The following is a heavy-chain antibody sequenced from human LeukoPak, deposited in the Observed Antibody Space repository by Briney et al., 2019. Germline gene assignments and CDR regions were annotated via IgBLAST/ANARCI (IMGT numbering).Heavy chain of an antibody. J-gene: IGHJ4*02. CDR1: GYTFTGYY. D-gene: IGHD3-22*01. CDR3: ARDFERSDSSGYYY. CDR2: INPNSGGT. Sequence: ASVKVSCKASGYTFTGYYMHWVRQAPGQGLEWMGWINPNSGGTNYAQKFQGRVTMTRDTSISTAYMELSRLRSDDTAVYYCARDFERSDSSGYYYWGQGTLVTVSS. V-gene: IGHV1-2*02.